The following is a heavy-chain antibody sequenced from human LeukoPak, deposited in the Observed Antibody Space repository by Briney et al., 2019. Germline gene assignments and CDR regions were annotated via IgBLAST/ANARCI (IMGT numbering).Heavy chain of an antibody. J-gene: IGHJ4*02. CDR3: ARDGGLLEWLSPLDY. D-gene: IGHD3-3*01. V-gene: IGHV1-18*01. CDR1: GYTFTSYG. Sequence: ASVKVSCKASGYTFTSYGISWVRQAPGQGLEWMGWISAYNGNTNYAQKLQGRVTMTTDTSTSTAYMELRSLRSDDTAVYYCARDGGLLEWLSPLDYWGQGTLITVSS. CDR2: ISAYNGNT.